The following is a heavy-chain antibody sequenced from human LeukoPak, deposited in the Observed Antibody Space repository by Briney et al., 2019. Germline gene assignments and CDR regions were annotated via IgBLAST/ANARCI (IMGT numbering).Heavy chain of an antibody. J-gene: IGHJ4*02. CDR1: GFTFSSYA. Sequence: PGGSLRLSCAASGFTFSSYAMSWVRQAPGKGREWVSAISGSGGSTYYADSVKGRFTISRDNSKNTLYLQMNSLRAEDTAVYYCAKTSRRFLEWLFFDYWGQGILVTVSS. CDR3: AKTSRRFLEWLFFDY. V-gene: IGHV3-23*01. D-gene: IGHD3-3*01. CDR2: ISGSGGST.